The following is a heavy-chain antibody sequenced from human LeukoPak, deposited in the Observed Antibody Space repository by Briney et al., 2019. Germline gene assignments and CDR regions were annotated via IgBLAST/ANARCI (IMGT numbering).Heavy chain of an antibody. D-gene: IGHD2-8*02. J-gene: IGHJ4*02. Sequence: ASVKVSCKPSVYTFTDYYIHWMRQAPGQGLEWMGWINPYGGGTIFARKFRGRVTMTGDTSISTVYMDLTRLTSDDTAVYYCARGPNTGGHDYWGQGTLVTVSS. CDR2: INPYGGGT. CDR3: ARGPNTGGHDY. V-gene: IGHV1-2*02. CDR1: VYTFTDYY.